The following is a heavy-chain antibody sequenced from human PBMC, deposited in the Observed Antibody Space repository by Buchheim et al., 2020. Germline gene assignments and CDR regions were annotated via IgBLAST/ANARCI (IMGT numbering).Heavy chain of an antibody. J-gene: IGHJ4*02. CDR1: GFTFSSYA. CDR2: ISDSGVTT. D-gene: IGHD3-10*01. Sequence: EVQLLESGGLVQPGGSLRLSCAASGFTFSSYAMSWVRQVPGKGLEWVSSISDSGVTTSFADSVKGRFTISRDTSKNTLYLQMNSLRAEDTAVYYCAEAIRASDYWGQGTL. V-gene: IGHV3-23*01. CDR3: AEAIRASDY.